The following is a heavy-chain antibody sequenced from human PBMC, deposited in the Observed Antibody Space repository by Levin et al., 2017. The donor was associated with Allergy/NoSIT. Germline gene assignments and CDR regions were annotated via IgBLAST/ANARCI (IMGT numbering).Heavy chain of an antibody. J-gene: IGHJ4*02. D-gene: IGHD4-17*01. CDR2: ISWNSGSI. CDR3: ANALGPDYGDYDFDY. V-gene: IGHV3-9*01. CDR1: GFPFDDSA. Sequence: LSLTCAASGFPFDDSAMHWVRQAPGKGLEWVSGISWNSGSIGYADSVKGRFTISRDNAKNSLYLQMNSLRAEDTALYYCANALGPDYGDYDFDYWGQGTLVTVSS.